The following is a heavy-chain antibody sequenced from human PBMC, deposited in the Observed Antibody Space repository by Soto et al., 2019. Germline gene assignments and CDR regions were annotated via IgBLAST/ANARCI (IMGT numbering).Heavy chain of an antibody. Sequence: QVQLQESGPGLVKPSETLSLTCTVSGGSISSYYWSWIRQPPGTGLEWIGYIYYSGGTNYNPSLKSRVSRSGDTSKNQFALKLSSVTAADTAVYYCARDRLTHSGYDYYYYYGMDVWGQGTTVTVSS. CDR3: ARDRLTHSGYDYYYYYGMDV. CDR2: IYYSGGT. V-gene: IGHV4-59*01. D-gene: IGHD5-12*01. CDR1: GGSISSYY. J-gene: IGHJ6*02.